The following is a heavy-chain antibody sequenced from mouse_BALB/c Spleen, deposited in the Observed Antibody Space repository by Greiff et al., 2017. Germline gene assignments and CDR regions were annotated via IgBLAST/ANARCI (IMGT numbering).Heavy chain of an antibody. D-gene: IGHD2-4*01. J-gene: IGHJ4*01. V-gene: IGHV1-9*01. CDR2: ILPGSGST. Sequence: VQLQQSGAELMKPGASVKISCKATGYTFSSYWIEWVKQRPGHGLEWIGEILPGSGSTNYNEKFKGKATFTADTSSNTAYMQLSSLTSEDSAVYYCAREGLRRGAMDYWGQGTSVTVSS. CDR3: AREGLRRGAMDY. CDR1: GYTFSSYW.